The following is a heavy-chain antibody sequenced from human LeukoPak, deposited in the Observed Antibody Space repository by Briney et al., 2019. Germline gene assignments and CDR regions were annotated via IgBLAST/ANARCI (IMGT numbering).Heavy chain of an antibody. V-gene: IGHV3-53*01. J-gene: IGHJ4*02. CDR3: ARDLYGDYPWDY. CDR2: ISSGEST. Sequence: GGSLRLSCAASGFIVSANYMTWVRQAPGKGLEWVTVISSGESTSYADSVKGRFTISRDTSKNTLYLQMNSLRAEDTAVYYCARDLYGDYPWDYWGQGTLVTVSS. D-gene: IGHD4-17*01. CDR1: GFIVSANY.